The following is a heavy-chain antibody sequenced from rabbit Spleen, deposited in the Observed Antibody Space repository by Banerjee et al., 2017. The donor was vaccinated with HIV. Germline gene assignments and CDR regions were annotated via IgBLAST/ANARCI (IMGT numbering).Heavy chain of an antibody. V-gene: IGHV1S45*01. J-gene: IGHJ2*01. CDR3: ARNYVNAFDP. CDR1: GFSFISSYD. Sequence: QEQLVESGGGLVKPGASLTLTCTASGFSFISSYDMCWVRQAPGKGLEWIGCIYTGNDKTYYASWAKGRFTISKSSSTTVTLQMTSLTAADTATYFCARNYVNAFDPWGQGTLVTVS. CDR2: IYTGNDKT. D-gene: IGHD1-1*01.